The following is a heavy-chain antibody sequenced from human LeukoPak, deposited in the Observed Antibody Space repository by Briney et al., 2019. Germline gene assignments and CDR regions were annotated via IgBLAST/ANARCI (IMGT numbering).Heavy chain of an antibody. CDR2: ISGDGGST. Sequence: GGSLRLSCAASGFTFDEYAMHWVRHAPGKGLECVSLISGDGGSTYYADSVKGRFTNSRDNSKNSLYLQMNSLRTEDNALYYCAKGYSYGYWFDYWGQGTLVTVSS. D-gene: IGHD5-18*01. CDR3: AKGYSYGYWFDY. J-gene: IGHJ4*02. CDR1: GFTFDEYA. V-gene: IGHV3-43*02.